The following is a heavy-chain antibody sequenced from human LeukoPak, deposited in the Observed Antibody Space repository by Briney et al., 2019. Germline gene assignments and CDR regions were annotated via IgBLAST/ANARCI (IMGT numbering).Heavy chain of an antibody. CDR1: GFTVTSNH. D-gene: IGHD6-13*01. Sequence: GGSLRLSCAASGFTVTSNHMNWVRQAPGKGLEWVSIIYTGGTTHYADSVKGRFTISRDSYRNTLYLQMNTLRAEDTAVYYCARVEAAAGTGSLDSWGQGTLVTVSS. CDR3: ARVEAAAGTGSLDS. V-gene: IGHV3-53*01. CDR2: IYTGGTT. J-gene: IGHJ4*02.